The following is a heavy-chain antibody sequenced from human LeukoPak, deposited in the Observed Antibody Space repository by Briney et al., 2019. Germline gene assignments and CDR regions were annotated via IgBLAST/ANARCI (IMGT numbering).Heavy chain of an antibody. CDR2: IRSKANSYAT. D-gene: IGHD3-22*01. CDR1: GFTFSGSA. Sequence: GGSLKLSCAASGFTFSGSAMHWVRQASGKGLEWVGRIRSKANSYATAYAASVKGRFTISRDDSKNTAYLQMNSLKTEDTAVHYCTRLPAGSGYRDAFDIWGQGTMVTVSS. V-gene: IGHV3-73*01. J-gene: IGHJ3*02. CDR3: TRLPAGSGYRDAFDI.